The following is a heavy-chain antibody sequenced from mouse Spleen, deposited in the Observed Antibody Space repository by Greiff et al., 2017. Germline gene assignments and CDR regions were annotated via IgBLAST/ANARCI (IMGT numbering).Heavy chain of an antibody. CDR3: ARDRDARFDY. D-gene: IGHD3-3*01. CDR2: IYPSDSET. V-gene: IGHV1-61*01. Sequence: QVQLQQPGAELVRPGSSVKLSCKASGYTFTSYWMDWVKQRPGQGLEWIGNIYPSDSETHYNQKFKDKATLTVDKSSSTAYMQLSSLTSEDSAVYYCARDRDARFDYWGQGTTLTVSS. J-gene: IGHJ2*01. CDR1: GYTFTSYW.